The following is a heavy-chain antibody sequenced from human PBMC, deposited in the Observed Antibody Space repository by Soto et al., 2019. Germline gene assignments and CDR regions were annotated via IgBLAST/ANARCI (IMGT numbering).Heavy chain of an antibody. Sequence: PGGSLRLSCAASGFTFSTYVMNWVRQAPGQGLEWVSSILGGGASTYYADSVRGRFTISRDNSKNTLYLQMNSLRVEDTAVYYCAKDAGRTYYDILTGYYLAGAQDYWGQGTLVTVS. D-gene: IGHD3-9*01. V-gene: IGHV3-23*01. CDR2: ILGGGAST. J-gene: IGHJ4*02. CDR3: AKDAGRTYYDILTGYYLAGAQDY. CDR1: GFTFSTYV.